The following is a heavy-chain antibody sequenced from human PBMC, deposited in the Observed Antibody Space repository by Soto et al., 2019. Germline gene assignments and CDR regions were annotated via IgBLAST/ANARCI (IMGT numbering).Heavy chain of an antibody. Sequence: QVQLRESGPGLMRPSQTLSLTCTVSGASVTSTGYYWTWIRQSPGKGLEWLGYILHNGNADYSPSLETRLSISLDSYKNQFSLKVNSVSAADTAIYLCARVSAVSAEYYFDYWGQGALVTVSS. CDR2: ILHNGNA. J-gene: IGHJ4*02. CDR1: GASVTSTGYY. CDR3: ARVSAVSAEYYFDY. V-gene: IGHV4-30-4*01. D-gene: IGHD6-19*01.